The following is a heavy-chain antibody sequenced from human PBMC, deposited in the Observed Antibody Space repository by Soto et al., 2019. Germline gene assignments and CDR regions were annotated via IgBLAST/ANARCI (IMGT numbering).Heavy chain of an antibody. CDR3: AKDPTSGIFGVVIPHFGY. V-gene: IGHV3-23*01. CDR1: GFTFSSYA. D-gene: IGHD3-3*01. J-gene: IGHJ4*02. CDR2: ISGSGGST. Sequence: EVQLLESGGGLVQPGGSLRLSCAASGFTFSSYAMSWVRQAPGKGLEWVSAISGSGGSTYYADSVKGRFTISRDNSKNTLYLQMNSLRAEDTAVYYCAKDPTSGIFGVVIPHFGYWGQGTLVTVSS.